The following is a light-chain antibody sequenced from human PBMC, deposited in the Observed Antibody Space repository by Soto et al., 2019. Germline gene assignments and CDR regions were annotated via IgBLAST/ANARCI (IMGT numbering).Light chain of an antibody. CDR3: QQYDNWPPGT. J-gene: IGKJ5*01. CDR1: KTGSNSY. CDR2: AAS. Sequence: RPLGKGGRAPRSSRHSKTGSNSYLAWYQHKSGQAPRLLIYAASSRATGSPDRFSGGGSGTDFTLTISSLEPEDFLVHSCQQYDNWPPGTFGEGTRLEIK. V-gene: IGKV3-20*01.